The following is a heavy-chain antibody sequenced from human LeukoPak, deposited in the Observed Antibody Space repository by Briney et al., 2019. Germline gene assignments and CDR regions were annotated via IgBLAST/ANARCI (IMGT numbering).Heavy chain of an antibody. J-gene: IGHJ4*02. CDR2: ISGSGGST. V-gene: IGHV3-23*01. Sequence: PGGSLRLSCAASGFTFSSYAMSWVRQAPGEGLEWVSAISGSGGSTYYADSVKGRFTISRDNSKNTLYLQMNSLRAEDTAVYYCAKTVYYYDRTGFDYWGQGTLVTVSS. D-gene: IGHD3-22*01. CDR3: AKTVYYYDRTGFDY. CDR1: GFTFSSYA.